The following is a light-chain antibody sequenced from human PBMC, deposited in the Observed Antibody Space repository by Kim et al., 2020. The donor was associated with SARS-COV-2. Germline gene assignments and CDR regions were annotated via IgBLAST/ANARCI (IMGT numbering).Light chain of an antibody. J-gene: IGKJ1*01. V-gene: IGKV1-27*01. CDR3: RKYDRAPPT. Sequence: DIQMTQSPSSLSSSVGDRVTITCRASQGISNYLAWYQQKPGKVPKLLVYAASALQSGVSSRFSGSGSGTDFTLTISSLQPEDVATYYCRKYDRAPPTFGQGTKVEVK. CDR2: AAS. CDR1: QGISNY.